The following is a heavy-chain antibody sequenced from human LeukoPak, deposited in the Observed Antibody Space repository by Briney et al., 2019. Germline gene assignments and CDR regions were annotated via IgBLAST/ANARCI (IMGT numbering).Heavy chain of an antibody. CDR2: ISRGVGTT. CDR1: GFTFSSYD. Sequence: GGSLRLSCAASGFTFSSYDLSWVRPAPGKGLECVAAISRGVGTTYYADSVKGRFTISRDNSKNTLYLQMNSLRAEDTAVYYCAKGPVGWRPNYFDYWGQGTLVTVSS. V-gene: IGHV3-23*01. D-gene: IGHD6-19*01. J-gene: IGHJ4*02. CDR3: AKGPVGWRPNYFDY.